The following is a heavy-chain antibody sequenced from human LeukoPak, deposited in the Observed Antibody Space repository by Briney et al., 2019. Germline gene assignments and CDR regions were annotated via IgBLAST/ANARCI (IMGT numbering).Heavy chain of an antibody. CDR2: INHSGST. CDR3: ARLGADF. D-gene: IGHD4/OR15-4a*01. CDR1: GGSFSGYY. V-gene: IGHV4-34*01. Sequence: SETLSLTCAVYGGSFSGYYWSWIRQPPGKGLEWIGEINHSGSTNYNPSLESRVTISVDTSKNQFSLKLSSVTAADTAVYYCARLGADFWGQGTRVTVSS. J-gene: IGHJ4*02.